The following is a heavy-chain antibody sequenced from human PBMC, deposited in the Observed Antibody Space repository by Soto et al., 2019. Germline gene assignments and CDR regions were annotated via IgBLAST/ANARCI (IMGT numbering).Heavy chain of an antibody. V-gene: IGHV3-74*01. CDR1: GFTFSSYW. D-gene: IGHD6-19*01. Sequence: GGSLRLSCAASGFTFSSYWMHWVRQAPGKGLVWVSRINSDGSSTSYADSVKGRFTISRDNAKNTLYLQMNSLGAEDTAVYYCARSDSYSSGWSWGQGTLVTVSS. J-gene: IGHJ5*02. CDR3: ARSDSYSSGWS. CDR2: INSDGSST.